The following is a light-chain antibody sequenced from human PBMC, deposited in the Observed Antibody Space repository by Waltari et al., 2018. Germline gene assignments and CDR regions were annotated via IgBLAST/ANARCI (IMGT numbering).Light chain of an antibody. CDR1: QSVSRF. J-gene: IGKJ4*01. Sequence: EVVMTQSPATLSVSPGERVTLSCRASQSVSRFVACYQQKPGQDPRLLIYGASTRATGFPARFSGSGSGTEFTLTISSLQSEDFAVYYCQQYNDWPPLTFGGGTKLEIK. CDR3: QQYNDWPPLT. V-gene: IGKV3-15*01. CDR2: GAS.